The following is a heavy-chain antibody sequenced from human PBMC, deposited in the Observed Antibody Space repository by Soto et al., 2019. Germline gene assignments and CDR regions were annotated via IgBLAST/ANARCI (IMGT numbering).Heavy chain of an antibody. V-gene: IGHV1-69*13. Sequence: ASVKVSCKASGGTFSSYGISWVRQAPGQGLEWMGGIIPIFGTANYAQKFQGRVTITADESTSTAYMELSSLRSEDTAVYYCARLGGSYFDYWGQGTLVTVSS. D-gene: IGHD1-26*01. CDR1: GGTFSSYG. J-gene: IGHJ4*02. CDR3: ARLGGSYFDY. CDR2: IIPIFGTA.